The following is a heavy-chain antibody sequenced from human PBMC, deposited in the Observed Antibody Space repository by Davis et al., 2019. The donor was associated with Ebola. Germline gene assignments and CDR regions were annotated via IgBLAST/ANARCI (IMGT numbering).Heavy chain of an antibody. CDR2: IYRDERT. J-gene: IGHJ2*01. D-gene: IGHD4-17*01. CDR1: GSIVSDKY. CDR3: ARHVNGDFWYFDL. V-gene: IGHV3-53*01. Sequence: GGSLRLSCAASGSIVSDKYMSWVRQAPGKGLEWVSVIYRDERTYYADSVKGRFTVSRDNSENMLYLQMSTLRAEDTAVYYCARHVNGDFWYFDLWGRGTRVTVSS.